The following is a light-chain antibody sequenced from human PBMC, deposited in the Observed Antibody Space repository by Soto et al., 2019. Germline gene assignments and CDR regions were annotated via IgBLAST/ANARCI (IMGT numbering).Light chain of an antibody. V-gene: IGLV3-21*04. CDR3: QVWDSSSDHPDVV. CDR1: NIGSKS. J-gene: IGLJ2*01. CDR2: YDS. Sequence: YELTQPPSVSVAPGQTARITCGGNNIGSKSVHWYQQKPGQAPVLVIYYDSDRPSGIPERFSGSNSGNTATLTISRVEAGDEADYYCQVWDSSSDHPDVVFGGGTKLTVL.